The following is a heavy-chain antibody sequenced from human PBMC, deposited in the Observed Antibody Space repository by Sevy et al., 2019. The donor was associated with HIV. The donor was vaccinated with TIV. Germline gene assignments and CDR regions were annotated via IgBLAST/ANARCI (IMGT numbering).Heavy chain of an antibody. D-gene: IGHD3-3*01. CDR2: INSGSGAI. CDR1: GFMFNSYS. J-gene: IGHJ6*02. V-gene: IGHV3-48*01. Sequence: GGSLRLSCAASGFMFNSYSMNWVRQAPGTGLEWLSYINSGSGAISYADSVKGRFTISRDNAKNSLYLQMNSLRAEDTAVYYCARDLGLWSGFPYGMDVWGQGTTVTVSS. CDR3: ARDLGLWSGFPYGMDV.